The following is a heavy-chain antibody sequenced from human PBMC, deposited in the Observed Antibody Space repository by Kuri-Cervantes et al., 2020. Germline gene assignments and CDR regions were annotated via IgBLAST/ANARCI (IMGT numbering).Heavy chain of an antibody. V-gene: IGHV4-61*02. D-gene: IGHD3-3*01. Sequence: SETLSLTCTVSGGSISSSSYYWSWIRQPAGKGLEWIGRNYTSGSTNYNPSLKSRVTMSVDTSKNQFSLKLSSVTAADTAVYYCAREIFGGTSGVRYYYYGMDVWGQGTTVTVSS. CDR3: AREIFGGTSGVRYYYYGMDV. CDR2: NYTSGST. J-gene: IGHJ6*02. CDR1: GGSISSSSYY.